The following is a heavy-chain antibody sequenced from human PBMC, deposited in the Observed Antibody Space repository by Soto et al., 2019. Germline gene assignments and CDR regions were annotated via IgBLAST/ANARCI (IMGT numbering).Heavy chain of an antibody. Sequence: QVHLIQSGAEVKKPGSSVKVSCKASGGTCNNYAFSWVRQAPGQGLEWMGGIIPVFSATHYAQNFQGRVTISANESTKTVYMDLSSLTSDDTAVYFCASSTVFVVIALTPKTGFDPWGQGTLVIVSS. CDR1: GGTCNNYA. D-gene: IGHD2-21*01. CDR2: IIPVFSAT. CDR3: ASSTVFVVIALTPKTGFDP. J-gene: IGHJ5*02. V-gene: IGHV1-69*01.